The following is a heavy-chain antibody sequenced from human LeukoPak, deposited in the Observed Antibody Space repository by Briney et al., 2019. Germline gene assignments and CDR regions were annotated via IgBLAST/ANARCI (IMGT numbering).Heavy chain of an antibody. Sequence: GGSLRLSCAASGFTFSSYAMSWVRQAPGKGLEWVSAISGSGGSTYYADSVKGRFTISRDNSKNTLYLQMNSLRAEDTAVYYCARDGIAARRNYYYYMDVWGKGTTVTVSS. CDR2: ISGSGGST. J-gene: IGHJ6*03. D-gene: IGHD6-6*01. CDR1: GFTFSSYA. CDR3: ARDGIAARRNYYYYMDV. V-gene: IGHV3-23*01.